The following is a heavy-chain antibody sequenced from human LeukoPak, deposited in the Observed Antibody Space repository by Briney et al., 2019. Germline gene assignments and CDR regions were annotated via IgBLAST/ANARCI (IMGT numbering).Heavy chain of an antibody. CDR1: GFTFSNSW. V-gene: IGHV3-74*01. Sequence: GGSLRLSCAASGFTFSNSWMHWVRQAPGKGLVWVSRINPDGSSTRYADSVKGRFTISRDNAKNTLYLQMNSLRAEDTAVYYCARAYYYYNMDVWGKGTTVTVSS. CDR2: INPDGSST. CDR3: ARAYYYYNMDV. J-gene: IGHJ6*03.